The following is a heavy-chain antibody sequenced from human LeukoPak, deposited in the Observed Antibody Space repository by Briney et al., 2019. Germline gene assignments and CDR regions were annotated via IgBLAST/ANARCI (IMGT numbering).Heavy chain of an antibody. CDR1: GFTFSSYG. J-gene: IGHJ4*02. V-gene: IGHV3-30*02. CDR3: AKDHGDSRPY. CDR2: IWYGGSNK. D-gene: IGHD4-17*01. Sequence: GGSLRLSCAASGFTFSSYGMHWVRQAPGKGLEWVAVIWYGGSNKYYADSVKGRFTISRDNSKNTLYLQMNSLRAEDTAVYYCAKDHGDSRPYWGQGTLVTVSS.